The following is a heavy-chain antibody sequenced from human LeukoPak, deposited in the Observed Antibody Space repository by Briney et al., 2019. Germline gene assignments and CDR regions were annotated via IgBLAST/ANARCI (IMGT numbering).Heavy chain of an antibody. V-gene: IGHV3-33*01. CDR3: ARDLSLGYSCGYIED. J-gene: IGHJ4*02. D-gene: IGHD5-18*01. Sequence: AGGSLRLSCAASGFTFSSYGMHWVRHAPGKGVEWVALIWYDGTNKYYADSVKGRFTISRDNSKNTLILQMSSLRGEDSAVYYCARDLSLGYSCGYIEDWGQGTLVTVSS. CDR2: IWYDGTNK. CDR1: GFTFSSYG.